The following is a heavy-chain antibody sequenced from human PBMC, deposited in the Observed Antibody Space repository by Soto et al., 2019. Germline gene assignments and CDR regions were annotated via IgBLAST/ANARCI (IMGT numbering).Heavy chain of an antibody. CDR1: GYTFSAYG. V-gene: IGHV1-18*04. D-gene: IGHD3-16*02. J-gene: IGHJ6*02. CDR2: ISVHTGNT. CDR3: SGDRCTSYRLYTNHFGR. Sequence: QVQLLQSGGEVTKPGASVKVSCKSSGYTFSAYGVTWVRQAPGQGLEWLGWISVHTGNTKQAQKFQDRVTLTTEASTGTAYLELPNLRPCGTAVYHFSGDRCTSYRLYTNHFGRWGQGTTVTV.